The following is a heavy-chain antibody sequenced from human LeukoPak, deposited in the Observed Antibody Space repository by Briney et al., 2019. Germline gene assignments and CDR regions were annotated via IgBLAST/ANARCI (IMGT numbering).Heavy chain of an antibody. D-gene: IGHD3-22*01. V-gene: IGHV3-23*01. CDR2: ISDSGGRT. Sequence: GGSLRLSCAVSGITLSNYGMSWVRQAPGKGLEWDAGISDSGGRTNYADSVKGRFTISRDNPKNTLYLQMNSLRAEDTAVYFCAKRGVVIRVILVGFHKEAYYFDSWGQGALVTVSS. CDR1: GITLSNYG. J-gene: IGHJ4*02. CDR3: AKRGVVIRVILVGFHKEAYYFDS.